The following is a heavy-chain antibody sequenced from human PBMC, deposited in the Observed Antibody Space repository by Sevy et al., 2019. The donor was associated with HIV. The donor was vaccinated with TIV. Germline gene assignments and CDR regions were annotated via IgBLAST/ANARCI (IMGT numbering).Heavy chain of an antibody. CDR3: ARGVGYDFWSGYYENDYYYYGMDV. CDR1: GGSISSYY. Sequence: SETLSLTCTVSGGSISSYYWSWIRQPPGKGLEWIGYIYYSGSTNYNPSLKSRVTISVDTSKNQFSLKLSSVTAADTAVYYWARGVGYDFWSGYYENDYYYYGMDVWGQGTTVTVSS. CDR2: IYYSGST. D-gene: IGHD3-3*01. J-gene: IGHJ6*02. V-gene: IGHV4-59*01.